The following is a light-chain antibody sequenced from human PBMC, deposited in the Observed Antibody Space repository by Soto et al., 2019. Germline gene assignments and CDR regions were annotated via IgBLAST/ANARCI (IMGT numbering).Light chain of an antibody. CDR1: QSVSNSY. J-gene: IGKJ4*01. CDR2: GAS. CDR3: QQYGSSPLT. Sequence: ENVLMQSPGTLSLSPGERATLSCRASQSVSNSYLAWYQQKPGQGPRLLIYGASYRATGIPDRFSGSGSGTDFTLTISRLEPEDSAVYYCQQYGSSPLTFGVGTKVDIX. V-gene: IGKV3-20*01.